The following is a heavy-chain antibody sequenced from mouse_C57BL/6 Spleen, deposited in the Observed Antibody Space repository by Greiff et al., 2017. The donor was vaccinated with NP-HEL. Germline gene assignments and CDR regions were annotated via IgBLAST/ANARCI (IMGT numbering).Heavy chain of an antibody. CDR1: GYTFTSYW. V-gene: IGHV1-50*01. J-gene: IGHJ1*03. CDR2: IDPSDSYT. D-gene: IGHD1-1*01. CDR3: ARRAYYYGSSYEDFDV. Sequence: QVQLQQPGAELVKPGASVKLSCKASGYTFTSYWMQWVKQRPGQGLEWIGEIDPSDSYTNYNQKFKGKATLTVDTSSSTAYMQLSSLTSEDSAVYYCARRAYYYGSSYEDFDVWGTGTTVTVSS.